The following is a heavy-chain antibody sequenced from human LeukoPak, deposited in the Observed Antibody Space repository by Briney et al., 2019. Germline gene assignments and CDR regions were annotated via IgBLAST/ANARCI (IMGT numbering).Heavy chain of an antibody. CDR3: ARQGGDWYAFDY. Sequence: GGSLSLSCVVSGINFNKNAMDWVRQAPGKGLEWVSAISGSGAVTYYADSVKGRFTFSRDNSKNTLYLQMTSLRAEDTAVYFCARQGGDWYAFDYWGQGTLVTVSS. CDR1: GINFNKNA. J-gene: IGHJ4*02. D-gene: IGHD6-19*01. CDR2: ISGSGAVT. V-gene: IGHV3-23*01.